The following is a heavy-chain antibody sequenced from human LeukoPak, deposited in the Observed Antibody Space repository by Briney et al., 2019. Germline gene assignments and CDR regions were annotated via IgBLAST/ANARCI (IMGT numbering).Heavy chain of an antibody. V-gene: IGHV1-18*01. Sequence: ASVKVSCKASGYTFTGYGISWVRQAPGQGLEWMGWISAYNGNTNYAQKLQGRVTMATDTSTSTAYMELRSLRSDDTAVYYCARESQEGYYYDNSGMDVWGKGTTVTVSS. CDR1: GYTFTGYG. CDR2: ISAYNGNT. D-gene: IGHD3-22*01. CDR3: ARESQEGYYYDNSGMDV. J-gene: IGHJ6*04.